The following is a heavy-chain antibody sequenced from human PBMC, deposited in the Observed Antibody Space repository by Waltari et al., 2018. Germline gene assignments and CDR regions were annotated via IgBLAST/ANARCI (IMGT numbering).Heavy chain of an antibody. CDR3: ARYYPSGKDYIDV. J-gene: IGHJ6*03. CDR2: VYADRRT. D-gene: IGHD3-10*01. CDR1: GDPISSGFYH. Sequence: QVQLQESGPGLVKPSQTLSITCSVSGDPISSGFYHWSWIRQPAGRGLEWIGRVYADRRTAYNPALSSRVTISLDTSRNRFSLELTSGTAADTAIYYCARYYPSGKDYIDVWGKGTTVSVSS. V-gene: IGHV4-61*02.